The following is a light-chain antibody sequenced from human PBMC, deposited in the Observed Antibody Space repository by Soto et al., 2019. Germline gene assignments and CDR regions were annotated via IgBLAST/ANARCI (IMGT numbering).Light chain of an antibody. V-gene: IGKV3-15*01. CDR1: QSVSSN. CDR2: GAS. J-gene: IGKJ5*01. Sequence: EIVMTQSPATLSVSPGERVTLSCRASQSVSSNLAWYQQKPGQAPRLLIYGASTRATGIPARFSGSGSGTDFTLTISSLQYEDFAVYYCKQYNNWPPITFGQATRLEIQ. CDR3: KQYNNWPPIT.